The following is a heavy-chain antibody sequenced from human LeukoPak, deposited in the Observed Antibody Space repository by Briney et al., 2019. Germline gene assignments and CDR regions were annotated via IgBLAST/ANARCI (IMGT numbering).Heavy chain of an antibody. Sequence: PSETLSLTCTVSGASITRYYWTWIRQPVGKGLEWFGRMYTNGTVNYNPSLRSRVTMSRDTSRNQFSLKLTSVTAADTAVYYCARLLGSSGYAGDWYFDLWGPGALVTVSS. V-gene: IGHV4-4*07. CDR1: GASITRYY. D-gene: IGHD3-22*01. J-gene: IGHJ2*01. CDR2: MYTNGTV. CDR3: ARLLGSSGYAGDWYFDL.